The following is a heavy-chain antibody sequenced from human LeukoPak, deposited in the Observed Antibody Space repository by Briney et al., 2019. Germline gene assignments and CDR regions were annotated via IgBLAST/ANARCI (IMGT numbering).Heavy chain of an antibody. V-gene: IGHV3-23*01. Sequence: PGGSLRLSCVASGFTFSYYPLSWVRPAPGKGLEWVAAIGSASGTKYYADSVKGRFAISRDDSKSTLYLQMSSLRGEDTAAYYCAKVWVTYYDRGIFDSWGQGTRVTVSS. J-gene: IGHJ4*02. CDR2: IGSASGTK. CDR1: GFTFSYYP. CDR3: AKVWVTYYDRGIFDS. D-gene: IGHD3-22*01.